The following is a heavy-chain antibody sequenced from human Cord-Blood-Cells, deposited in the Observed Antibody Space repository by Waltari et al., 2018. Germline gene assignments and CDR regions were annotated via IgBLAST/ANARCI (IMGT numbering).Heavy chain of an antibody. J-gene: IGHJ4*02. V-gene: IGHV3-49*05. CDR3: TSNPVAGDY. CDR2: IRSKAYGGTT. Sequence: EVQLVEPGGGLVKPGLSLILSCTASGFTFGDYALRWFRQAPGKGLEWVGFIRSKAYGGTTEYAASVKGRFTISRGDSKSIAYLQMNSLKTEDTAVYYCTSNPVAGDYWGQGTLVTVSS. CDR1: GFTFGDYA. D-gene: IGHD6-19*01.